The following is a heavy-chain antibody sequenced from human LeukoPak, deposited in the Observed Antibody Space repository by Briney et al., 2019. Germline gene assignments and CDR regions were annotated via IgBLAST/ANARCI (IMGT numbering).Heavy chain of an antibody. CDR3: AKGGASVTRYVDY. V-gene: IGHV3-30*18. J-gene: IGHJ4*02. CDR1: GFTFSSYS. D-gene: IGHD4-17*01. Sequence: GGSLRLSCAASGFTFSSYSMQWVRQTPGKGLEWVGIMSNSGENTFYGEAVKGRFTISSDNSQNTLYLQMNSLGPEDTAVYYCAKGGASVTRYVDYWGQGTLVTVSS. CDR2: MSNSGENT.